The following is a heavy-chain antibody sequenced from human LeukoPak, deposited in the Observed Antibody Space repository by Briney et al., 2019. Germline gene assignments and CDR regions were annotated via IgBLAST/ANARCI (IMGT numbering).Heavy chain of an antibody. CDR1: GYTFTGYY. J-gene: IGHJ4*02. CDR2: INPNSGGT. V-gene: IGHV1-2*02. Sequence: GASVKVSCKASGYTFTGYYMHWVRQAPGQGLEWMGWINPNSGGTNYAQKFQGRVTMTRDTSISTAYMELSRLRSDDTAVYYCARNGRGPSSGWYVDYWGQGTLVTVSS. CDR3: ARNGRGPSSGWYVDY. D-gene: IGHD6-19*01.